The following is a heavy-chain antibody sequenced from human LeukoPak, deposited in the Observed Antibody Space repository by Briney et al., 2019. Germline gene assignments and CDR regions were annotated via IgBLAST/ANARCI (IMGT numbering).Heavy chain of an antibody. CDR1: GYSFTTYW. Sequence: GESLRISCKGSGYSFTTYWIGWVRQMPGKGLEWMGIIYPGDSDTRYSSSFQGQVTISADKSISTAYLQWSSLKASDTAMYFCARATWQQVSPYYFDYWGQGTLVTVSS. V-gene: IGHV5-51*01. D-gene: IGHD1/OR15-1a*01. CDR2: IYPGDSDT. J-gene: IGHJ4*02. CDR3: ARATWQQVSPYYFDY.